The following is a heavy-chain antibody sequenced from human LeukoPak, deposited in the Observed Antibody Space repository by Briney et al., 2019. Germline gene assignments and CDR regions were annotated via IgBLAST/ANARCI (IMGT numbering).Heavy chain of an antibody. D-gene: IGHD3-16*01. V-gene: IGHV1-8*03. Sequence: ASVKVSCKASGYTFTSYDIHWVRQASGQGLEWMGWMNPNSGNTDYAQKFQGRVTFTRDTSITTAYMELSSMRSDDTAVYYCARAPHKNLLLNYDYVFDYWGQGTLVTVPS. J-gene: IGHJ4*02. CDR1: GYTFTSYD. CDR2: MNPNSGNT. CDR3: ARAPHKNLLLNYDYVFDY.